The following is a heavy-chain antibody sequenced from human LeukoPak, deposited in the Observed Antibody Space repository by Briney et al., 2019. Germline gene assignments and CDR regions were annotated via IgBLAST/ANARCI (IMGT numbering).Heavy chain of an antibody. CDR1: GGSVCSGYHY. Sequence: PSQTLSLTCTVSGGSVCSGYHYWSWIRQPPGKNLEWIGYISYSGSTSYTPSLESRVSISVDTSKNHFSLKLNSVTAADTAIYYCARVTPGYTGGGADYYYMDVWGKGTTVTVSS. D-gene: IGHD6-25*01. V-gene: IGHV4-30-4*08. CDR3: ARVTPGYTGGGADYYYMDV. J-gene: IGHJ6*03. CDR2: ISYSGST.